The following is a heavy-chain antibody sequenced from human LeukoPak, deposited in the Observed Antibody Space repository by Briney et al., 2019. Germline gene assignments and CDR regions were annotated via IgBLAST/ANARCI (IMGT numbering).Heavy chain of an antibody. J-gene: IGHJ6*02. CDR1: VFTFSNFG. CDR2: IWYDGSHK. Sequence: PGRSLRLSCAASVFTFSNFGMHWVPQAPGKGLEWVAVIWYDGSHKYYADSVKGRFTISRDNSKSALYLQMNNLTADDTAVYYCARDQSDEDYVFYYGMDVWAQGTTVTVSS. D-gene: IGHD2-21*02. V-gene: IGHV3-33*01. CDR3: ARDQSDEDYVFYYGMDV.